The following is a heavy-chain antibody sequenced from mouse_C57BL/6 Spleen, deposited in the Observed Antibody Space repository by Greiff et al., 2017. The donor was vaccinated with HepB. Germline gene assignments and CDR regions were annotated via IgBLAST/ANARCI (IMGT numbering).Heavy chain of an antibody. CDR3: ASRDDGYSYVDY. CDR1: GFTFSDYY. V-gene: IGHV5-12*01. Sequence: EVMLVESGGGLVQPGGSLKLSCAASGFTFSDYYMYWVRQTPEKRLEWVAYISNGGGSTYYPDTVKGRFTISRDNAKNTLYLQLIRLTSEDTAMYECASRDDGYSYVDYWGQGTTVTVSS. D-gene: IGHD2-3*01. J-gene: IGHJ2*01. CDR2: ISNGGGST.